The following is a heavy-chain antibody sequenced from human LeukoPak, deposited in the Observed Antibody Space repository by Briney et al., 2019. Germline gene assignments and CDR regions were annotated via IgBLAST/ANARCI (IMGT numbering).Heavy chain of an antibody. CDR2: IYYSGST. CDR3: ARAPPQLWFGEPKSNWFDP. Sequence: SETLSLTCTVSGGSISSSSYYWGWIRQPPGKGLEWIGSIYYSGSTYYNPSLKSRVTISVDTSKNQFSLKLSSVTAADTAVYYCARAPPQLWFGEPKSNWFDPWGQGTLVTVSS. D-gene: IGHD3-10*01. CDR1: GGSISSSSYY. V-gene: IGHV4-39*07. J-gene: IGHJ5*02.